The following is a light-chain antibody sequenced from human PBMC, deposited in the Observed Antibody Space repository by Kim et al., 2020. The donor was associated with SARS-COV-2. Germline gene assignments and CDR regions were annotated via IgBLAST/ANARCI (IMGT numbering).Light chain of an antibody. V-gene: IGKV1-16*01. Sequence: ASVGDRVIITCRASQGIDNNVAWFQQKPGKAPKSLVYAASSLESGVPSRFSGSGSGTDFILTISSLQPEDYATYYCQQYAGYPRTFGQGTKVDIK. J-gene: IGKJ1*01. CDR2: AAS. CDR3: QQYAGYPRT. CDR1: QGIDNN.